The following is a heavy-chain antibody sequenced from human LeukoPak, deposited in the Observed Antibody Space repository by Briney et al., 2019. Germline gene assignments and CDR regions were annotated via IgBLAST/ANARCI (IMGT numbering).Heavy chain of an antibody. J-gene: IGHJ4*02. CDR2: IREKASRGTT. CDR3: TRWRGTSMLYS. V-gene: IGHV3-49*04. Sequence: QSGGSLRLSCTTSGFTFADYAMAWVRQTPERGLECVGSIREKASRGTTEYPASVKGRFTVSRDDSRSIAYLQMNSLKVEDTAVYYCTRWRGTSMLYSWGQGTLVTVSS. D-gene: IGHD2/OR15-2a*01. CDR1: GFTFADYA.